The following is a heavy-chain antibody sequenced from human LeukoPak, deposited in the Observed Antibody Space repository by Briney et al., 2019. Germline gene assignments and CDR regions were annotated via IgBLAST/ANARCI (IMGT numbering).Heavy chain of an antibody. Sequence: SETLSLTCTVSGGSISSYYWSWIRQPPGKGLEWIGYIYYSGSTYYNPSLKSRVTISVDTSKNQFSLKLSSVTAADTAVYYCARESRLGELSPRFDPWGQGTLVTVSS. CDR3: ARESRLGELSPRFDP. J-gene: IGHJ5*02. V-gene: IGHV4-59*12. CDR1: GGSISSYY. D-gene: IGHD3-16*02. CDR2: IYYSGST.